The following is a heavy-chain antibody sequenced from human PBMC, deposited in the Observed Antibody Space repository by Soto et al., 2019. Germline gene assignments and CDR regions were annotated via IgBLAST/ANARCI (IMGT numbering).Heavy chain of an antibody. CDR1: GGSISSYY. V-gene: IGHV4-59*01. CDR3: ARLQQLAPDY. D-gene: IGHD6-6*01. CDR2: IYYSGST. Sequence: SSETLSLTCTVSGGSISSYYWSWIRQPPGKGLEWIGYIYYSGSTNYNPSLKSRVTISVDTSKNQFSLKLSSVTAADTAVYYCARLQQLAPDYWGQGTLVTVSS. J-gene: IGHJ4*02.